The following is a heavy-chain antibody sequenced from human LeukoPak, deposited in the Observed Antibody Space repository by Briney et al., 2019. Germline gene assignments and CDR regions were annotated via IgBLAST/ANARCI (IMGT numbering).Heavy chain of an antibody. V-gene: IGHV3-20*04. CDR1: GLTFDDYG. Sequence: GGSLRLSCAASGLTFDDYGMNWVRQAPGKGLEWVSGINWNGGSTGYADSVKGRFTISRDNAKNSLYLQMDTLRAEDTALYYCARKGYSGNYDYWGQGTLVTVSS. CDR3: ARKGYSGNYDY. CDR2: INWNGGST. J-gene: IGHJ4*02. D-gene: IGHD1-26*01.